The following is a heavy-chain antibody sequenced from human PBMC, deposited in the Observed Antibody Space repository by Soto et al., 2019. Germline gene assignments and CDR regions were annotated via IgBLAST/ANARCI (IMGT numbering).Heavy chain of an antibody. CDR2: RNPNSGKT. CDR1: GYTFTSYD. J-gene: IGHJ3*02. Sequence: QVQLVQSGAEVKKPGASVKVSCKASGYTFTSYDINWVRQATGQGLEWMGWRNPNSGKTGYAQKFQGRVTMTMNTYISTAYMELSSLRSEDTSVYYCARSGYCSGGSCYSSWAFDIWGQGTMVTVSS. CDR3: ARSGYCSGGSCYSSWAFDI. D-gene: IGHD2-15*01. V-gene: IGHV1-8*01.